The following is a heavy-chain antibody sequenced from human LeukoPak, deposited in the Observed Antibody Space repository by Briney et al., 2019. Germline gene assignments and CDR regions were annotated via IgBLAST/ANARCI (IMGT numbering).Heavy chain of an antibody. V-gene: IGHV3-30-3*01. J-gene: IGHJ3*02. CDR3: ARYSSGYYYRLDAFDI. CDR2: ISYDGSNK. CDR1: GFTFSSYA. Sequence: GGSLRLSCAASGFTFSSYAMHWVRQAPGKGLEWVAVISYDGSNKYYADSVKGRFTITRDNSKNTLYLQMNSLRAEDTAVCYCARYSSGYYYRLDAFDIWGQGTMVTVSS. D-gene: IGHD3-22*01.